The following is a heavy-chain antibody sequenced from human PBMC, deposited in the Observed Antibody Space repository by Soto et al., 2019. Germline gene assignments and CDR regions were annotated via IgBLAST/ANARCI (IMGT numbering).Heavy chain of an antibody. D-gene: IGHD3-10*01. V-gene: IGHV1-3*01. CDR3: ARGWFGELLYPTDFDC. CDR1: GYTFASYA. J-gene: IGHJ4*02. Sequence: ASVKVSCRASGYTFASYAMHWVRQAPGQRLEWMGWINAGNGNTKYSQKFQGRVTITRDTSASTAYMELSSLRSEDTAVYYCARGWFGELLYPTDFDCWGQGTLVTVSS. CDR2: INAGNGNT.